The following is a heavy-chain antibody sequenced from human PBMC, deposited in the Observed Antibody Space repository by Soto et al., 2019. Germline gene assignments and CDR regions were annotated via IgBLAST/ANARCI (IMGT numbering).Heavy chain of an antibody. CDR1: GYTFTSYD. J-gene: IGHJ3*02. CDR3: SRAPLYGDNAFDI. CDR2: MNPNSGNT. D-gene: IGHD4-17*01. Sequence: QVQLVQSGAEVKKPGASVKVSCKASGYTFTSYDINWVRQATGQGLEWMGWMNPNSGNTGYAQKFQGRVTMTRNTXISTAYMELSSLRSEDTAGYYWSRAPLYGDNAFDIWGQGTMVTVSS. V-gene: IGHV1-8*01.